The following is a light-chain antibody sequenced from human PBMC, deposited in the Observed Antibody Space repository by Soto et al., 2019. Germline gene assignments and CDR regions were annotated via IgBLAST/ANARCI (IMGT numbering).Light chain of an antibody. CDR1: QSVSSY. CDR2: DAS. J-gene: IGKJ4*01. Sequence: EIVLTQSPATQSLSPGERATLSCRDSQSVSSYLAWYQQKPGQAPRLLIYDASGRATGIPARFSGSGSGTDFTLTISSLEPEDFAVYYCQQRSNWLTFGGGTKVEIK. V-gene: IGKV3-11*01. CDR3: QQRSNWLT.